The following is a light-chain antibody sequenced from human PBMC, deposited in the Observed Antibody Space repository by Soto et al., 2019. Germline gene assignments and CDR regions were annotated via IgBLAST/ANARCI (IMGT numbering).Light chain of an antibody. CDR3: QSADSSGTWV. V-gene: IGLV3-25*03. CDR2: KDS. J-gene: IGLJ3*02. CDR1: ALPKQY. Sequence: YELTQPPSVSVSPGQTARITCSGDALPKQYAYWYQQKPGQAPVLVIYKDSERPSGIPERFSGSSSGTTVTLTISGVQAEDEADYYCQSADSSGTWVFGGGTKLTVL.